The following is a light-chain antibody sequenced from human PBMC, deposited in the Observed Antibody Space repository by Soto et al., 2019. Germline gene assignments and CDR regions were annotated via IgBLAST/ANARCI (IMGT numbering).Light chain of an antibody. Sequence: EIVLTQSPGTLSLSPGERATLSCRASQSVSSSYLAWYQQKPGQAPRLLIYGASSRATGIPDRFSGSGSGTDFTLTISRLEPEDFAVYYCQHYADLPLTFGGGTKVEIK. CDR3: QHYADLPLT. J-gene: IGKJ4*01. CDR1: QSVSSSY. CDR2: GAS. V-gene: IGKV3-20*01.